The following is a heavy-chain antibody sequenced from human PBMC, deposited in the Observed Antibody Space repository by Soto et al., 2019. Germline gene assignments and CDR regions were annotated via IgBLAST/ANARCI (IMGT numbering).Heavy chain of an antibody. CDR2: IKEDGSEK. CDR3: ATTAGY. V-gene: IGHV3-7*01. Sequence: EVQLVESGGGFVQPGGSLRLSCAASEYIHKNYWMKWVRQAPGQGLEWVATIKEDGSEKYYVDSVRGRFTISRDNARNSLSLQMDSLGAEDTAVYYCATTAGYWGRGTLVTVSS. CDR1: EYIHKNYW. D-gene: IGHD2-15*01. J-gene: IGHJ4*02.